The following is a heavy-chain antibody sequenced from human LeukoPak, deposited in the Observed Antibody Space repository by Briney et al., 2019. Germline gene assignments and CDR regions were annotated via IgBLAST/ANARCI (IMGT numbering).Heavy chain of an antibody. D-gene: IGHD7-27*01. V-gene: IGHV1-8*03. Sequence: ASVKVSCKASGYIFTTYDIGWVRQAPGQGREWMGWLNPNSGNAGYAQKFQGRVNISRNPSISTAYMELGRLGSEDNAIDLCWRRKFLGWFDPWGQGTLVTVSS. J-gene: IGHJ5*02. CDR2: LNPNSGNA. CDR3: WRRKFLGWFDP. CDR1: GYIFTTYD.